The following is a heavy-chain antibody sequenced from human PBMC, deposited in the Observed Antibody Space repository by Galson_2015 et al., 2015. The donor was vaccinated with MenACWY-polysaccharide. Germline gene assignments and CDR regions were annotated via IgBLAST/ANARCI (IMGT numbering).Heavy chain of an antibody. D-gene: IGHD3-10*01. V-gene: IGHV3-23*01. Sequence: SMRLSCAGSGLTFSSYGMGRVRQAPGKGLEWVSGLSPTTGNTYYADSVRGRFTISRDNSKNTLYLQMDSLRAEDTALYYFAKGAAHYGSGNYYDYWGQGTQVTVSS. CDR2: LSPTTGNT. CDR3: AKGAAHYGSGNYYDY. J-gene: IGHJ4*02. CDR1: GLTFSSYG.